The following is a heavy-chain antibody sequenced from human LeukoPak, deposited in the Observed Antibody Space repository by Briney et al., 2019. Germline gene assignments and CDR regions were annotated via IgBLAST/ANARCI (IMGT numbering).Heavy chain of an antibody. D-gene: IGHD4-23*01. CDR1: GGTFSSYA. J-gene: IGHJ3*02. CDR2: IIPIFGTA. V-gene: IGHV1-69*05. CDR3: ARDGPVTTVVTPDVPTNDAFDI. Sequence: GASVKVSCKASGGTFSSYAISWVRQAPGQGLEWMGGIIPIFGTANYAQRFQGRVTITTDESTSTAYMELSSLRSEDTAVYYCARDGPVTTVVTPDVPTNDAFDIWGQGTMVTVSS.